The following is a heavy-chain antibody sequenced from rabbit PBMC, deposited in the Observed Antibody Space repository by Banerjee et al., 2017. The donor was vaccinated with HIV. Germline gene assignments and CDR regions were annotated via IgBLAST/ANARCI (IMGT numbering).Heavy chain of an antibody. Sequence: QSLEESGGDLVKPGASLTLTCTASGFSFSSSYYMCWVRQAPGKGLEWIACIYAGSSGSTYYASWAKGRFTISKTSSTTVTLQMTSLTAADTATYFCARDAYYTSDGYAFKLWGQGTLVTVS. J-gene: IGHJ4*01. CDR3: ARDAYYTSDGYAFKL. CDR2: IYAGSSGST. V-gene: IGHV1S40*01. CDR1: GFSFSSSYY. D-gene: IGHD6-1*01.